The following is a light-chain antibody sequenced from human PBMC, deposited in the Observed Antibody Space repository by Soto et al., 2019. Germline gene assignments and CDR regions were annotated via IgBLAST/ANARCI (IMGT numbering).Light chain of an antibody. Sequence: DIQMTQSPSSLSASVGDRVTITCQASQDISNFVSWYQQKPGKAPKLLIYYASDLETGVPSRFGGSGSGTDFTFTISSLQPEDIATYSYQQYYNRPPTFGQGTRLEIK. CDR3: QQYYNRPPT. CDR1: QDISNF. CDR2: YAS. V-gene: IGKV1-33*01. J-gene: IGKJ2*01.